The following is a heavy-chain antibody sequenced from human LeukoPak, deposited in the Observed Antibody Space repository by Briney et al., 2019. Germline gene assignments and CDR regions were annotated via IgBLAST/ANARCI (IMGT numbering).Heavy chain of an antibody. J-gene: IGHJ6*03. D-gene: IGHD5/OR15-5a*01. V-gene: IGHV3-48*04. CDR2: ISSSSSTI. CDR1: GFTFSSYS. Sequence: TGGSLRLSCAASGFTFSSYSMNWVRQAPGKGLEWVSYISSSSSTIYYADSVKGRFTISRDNAKNSLYLQMNSLRAEDTAVYYCARDPHTKGLYYMDVWGKGTTVTVSS. CDR3: ARDPHTKGLYYMDV.